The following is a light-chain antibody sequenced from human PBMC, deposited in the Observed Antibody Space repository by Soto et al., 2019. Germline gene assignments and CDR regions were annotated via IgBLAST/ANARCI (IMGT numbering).Light chain of an antibody. CDR1: QDISNY. J-gene: IGKJ4*01. CDR3: QKYNSVPLT. Sequence: DIQMTQSPSSLSASVGERVTITCRARQDISNYLAWYQQKPGKVPKLLIYAASTLQSGVPSRFSGSGSGTDFTLTISTRQPEDVATYYCQKYNSVPLTFGGGTKVEIK. CDR2: AAS. V-gene: IGKV1-27*01.